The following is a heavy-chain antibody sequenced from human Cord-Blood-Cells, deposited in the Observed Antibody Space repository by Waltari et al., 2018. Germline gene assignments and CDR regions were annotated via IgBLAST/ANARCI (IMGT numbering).Heavy chain of an antibody. CDR2: INAGNGNT. Sequence: QVQLVQSGAEVKKPGASVKVSCKASGYTFTGYAMHWVRQAPGQRLEWMGWINAGNGNTKYSQKFQGRVTITRDTSASTAYMELSSLRSEDTAVYYCARGPVRGGSFDYWGQGTLVTVSS. D-gene: IGHD3-10*01. CDR1: GYTFTGYA. J-gene: IGHJ4*02. CDR3: ARGPVRGGSFDY. V-gene: IGHV1-3*01.